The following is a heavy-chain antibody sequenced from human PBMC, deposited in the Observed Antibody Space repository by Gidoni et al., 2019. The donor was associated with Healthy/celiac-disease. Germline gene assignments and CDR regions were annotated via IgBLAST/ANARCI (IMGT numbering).Heavy chain of an antibody. CDR1: GFTVSSNY. CDR3: ARDPRSSLDMDV. J-gene: IGHJ6*03. V-gene: IGHV3-66*01. CDR2: IYSGGST. D-gene: IGHD6-6*01. Sequence: EVQLVASGGGLVMPGGSLRLSCAASGFTVSSNYMSWKRQERGKGREWVSVIYSGGSTYYADSVKGRITSARNNSKNTLYLQMNSLRAEDTAVYYCARDPRSSLDMDVWGKGTTVTVSS.